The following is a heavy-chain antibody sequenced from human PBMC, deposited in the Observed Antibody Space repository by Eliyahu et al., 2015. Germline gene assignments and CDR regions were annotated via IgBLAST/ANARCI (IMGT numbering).Heavy chain of an antibody. D-gene: IGHD6-19*01. J-gene: IGHJ4*02. Sequence: QLQLQESGPGLVKPSETLSXXCTVPGGSISXSSYYWGWIRQPPGKGLEWIGSIYYSGSTYYNPSLKSRVTISVDTSKNQFSLKLSSVTAADTAVYYCARHLAVAVRPLFYWGQGTLVTVSS. V-gene: IGHV4-39*01. CDR1: GGSISXSSYY. CDR2: IYYSGST. CDR3: ARHLAVAVRPLFY.